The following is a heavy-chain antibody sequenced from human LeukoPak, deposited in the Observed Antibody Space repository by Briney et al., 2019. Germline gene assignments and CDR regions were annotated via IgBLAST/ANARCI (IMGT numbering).Heavy chain of an antibody. V-gene: IGHV3-30*18. CDR3: AKDWVPYESSGNNFDY. CDR1: GFTFSSYG. J-gene: IGHJ4*02. D-gene: IGHD3-22*01. Sequence: GRSLRLSCAASGFTFSSYGMHWVRQAPGKGLEWVAVISYDGSNKYYADSVKGRFTISRDNSKNTLYLQMNSLRAEDTAVYYRAKDWVPYESSGNNFDYWGQGTLVTVSS. CDR2: ISYDGSNK.